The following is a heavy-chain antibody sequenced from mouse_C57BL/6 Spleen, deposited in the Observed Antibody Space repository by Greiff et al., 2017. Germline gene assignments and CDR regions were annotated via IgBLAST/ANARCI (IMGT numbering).Heavy chain of an antibody. V-gene: IGHV1-53*01. CDR1: GYTFTSYW. CDR3: ARGGGHYGNYVNAMDY. J-gene: IGHJ4*01. CDR2: INPSNGGT. D-gene: IGHD2-1*01. Sequence: QVQLQQPGTELVKPGASVKLSCKASGYTFTSYWMHWVKQRPGQGLEWIGNINPSNGGTNYNEKFKSKATLTVDKSSSTAYMQLGSLTSEDSAVYYCARGGGHYGNYVNAMDYWGQGTSVTVSS.